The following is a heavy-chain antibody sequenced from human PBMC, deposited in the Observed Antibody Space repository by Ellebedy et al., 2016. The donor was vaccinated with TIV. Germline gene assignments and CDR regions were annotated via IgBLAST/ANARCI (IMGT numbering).Heavy chain of an antibody. Sequence: SETLSLTXTVSGGSISSYYWSWIRQPPGQGLEGIGFIFHSGISNYNPSLKSRVTISIDTSKNQFSLRLSSVTAADTAVYYCARGGGLFDYWGQGTLVTVSS. CDR1: GGSISSYY. V-gene: IGHV4-59*01. J-gene: IGHJ4*02. CDR3: ARGGGLFDY. CDR2: IFHSGIS. D-gene: IGHD3-16*01.